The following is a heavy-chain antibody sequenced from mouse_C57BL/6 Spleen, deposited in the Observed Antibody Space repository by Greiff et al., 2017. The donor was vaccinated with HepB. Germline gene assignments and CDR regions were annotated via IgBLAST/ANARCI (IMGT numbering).Heavy chain of an antibody. CDR1: GYAFTNYL. CDR2: INPGSGGT. J-gene: IGHJ1*03. V-gene: IGHV1-54*01. Sequence: VHLVESGAELVRPGTSVKVSCKASGYAFTNYLIEWVKQRPGQGLEWIGVINPGSGGTNYNEKFKGKATLTADKSSSTAYMQLSSLTSEDSAVYFCARRSYDYDERYWYFDVWGTGTTGTVSS. D-gene: IGHD2-4*01. CDR3: ARRSYDYDERYWYFDV.